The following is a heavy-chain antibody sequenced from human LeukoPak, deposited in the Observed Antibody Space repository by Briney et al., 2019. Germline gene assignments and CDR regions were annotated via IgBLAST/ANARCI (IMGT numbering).Heavy chain of an antibody. J-gene: IGHJ4*02. CDR2: ISSSGSTI. D-gene: IGHD6-19*01. CDR3: ARDKQWLALDY. V-gene: IGHV3-11*01. Sequence: PGGSLRLSCAASGFTFSDYYMSWIRQAPGKGLEWVPYISSSGSTIYYADSVKDRFTISRDNAKNSLYLQMNSLRAEDTAVYYCARDKQWLALDYWGQGTLVTVSS. CDR1: GFTFSDYY.